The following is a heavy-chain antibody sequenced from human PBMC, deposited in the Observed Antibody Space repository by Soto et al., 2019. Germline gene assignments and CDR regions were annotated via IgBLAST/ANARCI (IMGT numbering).Heavy chain of an antibody. CDR3: ARSSHKESWFDP. D-gene: IGHD6-13*01. Sequence: AETLSLTCTVSNGSISNFYWNWIRQSAGKGLEWIGRIHGSGSATYNPSLRSRVTMSVDTSKNQFSLKVNSVTGADTAVYYCARSSHKESWFDPWGQGTLVTV. CDR2: IHGSGSA. V-gene: IGHV4-4*07. CDR1: NGSISNFY. J-gene: IGHJ5*02.